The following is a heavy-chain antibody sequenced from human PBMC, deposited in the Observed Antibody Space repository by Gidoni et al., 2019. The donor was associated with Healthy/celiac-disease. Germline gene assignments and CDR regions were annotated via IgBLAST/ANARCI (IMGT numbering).Heavy chain of an antibody. CDR2: IKQDGSEK. CDR1: GFTFSSSW. J-gene: IGHJ4*02. CDR3: ARDGFKYYDFWSGYYTSSQPLDY. V-gene: IGHV3-7*01. D-gene: IGHD3-3*01. Sequence: EVQLVESGGGLVQPGGSLRLSCAAPGFTFSSSWMSWVRQAPGKGLEWVANIKQDGSEKYYVDSVKGRLTISRDNAKNSLYLQMNSLRAEDTAVYYCARDGFKYYDFWSGYYTSSQPLDYWGQGTLVTVSS.